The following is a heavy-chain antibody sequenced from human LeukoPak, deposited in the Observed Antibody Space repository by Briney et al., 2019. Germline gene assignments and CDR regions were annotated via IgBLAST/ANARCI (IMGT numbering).Heavy chain of an antibody. D-gene: IGHD6-6*01. V-gene: IGHV4-34*01. J-gene: IGHJ6*02. CDR3: ARGSQGVYTLYYYYGMDV. CDR1: GESFSGYY. CDR2: INHSGST. Sequence: SETLSLTCAVYGESFSGYYWSWIRQPPGKGLEWIGEINHSGSTNYNPSLKSRVTISVDPSKNQFSLKLSSVTAADTAVYYCARGSQGVYTLYYYYGMDVWGQGTTVTVSS.